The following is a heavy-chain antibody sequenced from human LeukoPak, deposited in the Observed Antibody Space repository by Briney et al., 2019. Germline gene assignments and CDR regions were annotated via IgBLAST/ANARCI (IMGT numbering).Heavy chain of an antibody. Sequence: ASVKVSCKASGYTFNRYGISWVRQAPGQGLEWMGWIGAYNGNTNYAQKLQGRVTMSTDTSTSTAYMELRSLRSDDTAVYYCARDPLLSIAAPPEYFQHWGQGTLVTVSS. CDR2: IGAYNGNT. CDR3: ARDPLLSIAAPPEYFQH. D-gene: IGHD6-6*01. J-gene: IGHJ1*01. V-gene: IGHV1-18*01. CDR1: GYTFNRYG.